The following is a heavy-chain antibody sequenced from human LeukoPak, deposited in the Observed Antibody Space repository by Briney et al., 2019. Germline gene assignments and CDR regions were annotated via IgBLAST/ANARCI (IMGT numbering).Heavy chain of an antibody. CDR3: ARDPIVVVAAGGWFDP. Sequence: ASVTVSCKASGYTFTDYYMHWVRQAPGQGLEWMGWINPNSGGTNYAQKFQGRVTMTRDTSISTAYMELSRLRSDDTAVYYCARDPIVVVAAGGWFDPWGQGTLVTVSS. V-gene: IGHV1-2*02. CDR1: GYTFTDYY. CDR2: INPNSGGT. D-gene: IGHD2-15*01. J-gene: IGHJ5*02.